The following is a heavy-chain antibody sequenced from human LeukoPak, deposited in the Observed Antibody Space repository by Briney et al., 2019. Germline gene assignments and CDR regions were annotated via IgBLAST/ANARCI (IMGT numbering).Heavy chain of an antibody. CDR3: ARHPGGVVGASFYYGMDV. CDR1: GGSISSYY. V-gene: IGHV4-59*08. J-gene: IGHJ6*02. Sequence: SETLSLTCTVSGGSISSYYWSWIRQPPGKGLEWIGYISYSGSTNYNPSLKSRVTISVDTSKNQFSLKPSSVTAADTAMYYCARHPGGVVGASFYYGMDVWGQGTTVTVSS. CDR2: ISYSGST. D-gene: IGHD2-15*01.